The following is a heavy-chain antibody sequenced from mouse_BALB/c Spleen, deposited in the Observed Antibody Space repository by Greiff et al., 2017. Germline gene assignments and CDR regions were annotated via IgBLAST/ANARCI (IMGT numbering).Heavy chain of an antibody. V-gene: IGHV2-9*02. Sequence: VQGVESGPGLVAPSQSLSITCTVSGFSLTSYGVHWVRQPPGKGLEWLGVIWAGGSTNYNSALMSRLSISKDNSKSQVFLKMNSLQTDDTAMYYCARGYDYDAWFAYWGQGTLVTVSA. CDR2: IWAGGST. J-gene: IGHJ3*01. CDR3: ARGYDYDAWFAY. CDR1: GFSLTSYG. D-gene: IGHD2-4*01.